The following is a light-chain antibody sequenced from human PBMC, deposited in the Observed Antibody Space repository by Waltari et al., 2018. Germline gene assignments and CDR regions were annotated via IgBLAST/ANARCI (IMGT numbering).Light chain of an antibody. J-gene: IGKJ2*01. CDR1: QTVISGY. V-gene: IGKV3-20*01. Sequence: VLTHSPGTLSLSPGVGATPSCRASQTVISGYLAWFQQRPGQPPRLLIHGASNRAIGIPDRFSGTGSGTEFTLTISRLEPEDFAVYYCHQYGTSPDTFGQGTTVEI. CDR2: GAS. CDR3: HQYGTSPDT.